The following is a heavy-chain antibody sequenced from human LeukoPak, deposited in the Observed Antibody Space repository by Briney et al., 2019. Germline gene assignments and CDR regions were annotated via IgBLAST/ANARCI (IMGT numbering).Heavy chain of an antibody. V-gene: IGHV3-66*01. CDR1: GFTVSSNY. J-gene: IGHJ4*02. D-gene: IGHD6-19*01. CDR2: IYSGGST. CDR3: ARGAGGQWLQYYFDY. Sequence: GGSLRLSCAASGFTVSSNYMSWVRQAPGKGLEWVSVIYSGGSTYYADSVKGRFTISRDNSKNTLYLQMNSLRAEDTAVYYCARGAGGQWLQYYFDYWGQGTLVTASS.